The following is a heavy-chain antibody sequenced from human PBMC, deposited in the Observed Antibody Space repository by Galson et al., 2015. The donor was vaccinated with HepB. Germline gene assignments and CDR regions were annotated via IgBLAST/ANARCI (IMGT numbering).Heavy chain of an antibody. V-gene: IGHV1-69*05. CDR2: IIPIFGTA. J-gene: IGHJ4*02. D-gene: IGHD1-14*01. CDR1: GRTFKNYD. Sequence: SVKVSCKASGRTFKNYDISWVRQAPGQGLEWMGGIIPIFGTANYAQKLQGRVTVTTDESTSTSYLELRGLRSEDTAVYYCARPFSGDPNHQYFVYWGQGTLVTVSS. CDR3: ARPFSGDPNHQYFVY.